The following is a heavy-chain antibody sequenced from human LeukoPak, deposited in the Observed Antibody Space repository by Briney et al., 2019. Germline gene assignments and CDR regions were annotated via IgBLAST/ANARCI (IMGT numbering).Heavy chain of an antibody. V-gene: IGHV3-7*05. CDR2: IKQDGNEK. CDR1: RFTFSTYW. CDR3: ARDYHGHFEY. J-gene: IGHJ4*02. D-gene: IGHD2-2*01. Sequence: PGGSLRLSCAVSRFTFSTYWMSWVRQAPGKGLEWVANIKQDGNEKYYVDSVKGRFTISRDNAKNSLYLQMNSLRVEDTAVYYCARDYHGHFEYWGQGTLVTVSS.